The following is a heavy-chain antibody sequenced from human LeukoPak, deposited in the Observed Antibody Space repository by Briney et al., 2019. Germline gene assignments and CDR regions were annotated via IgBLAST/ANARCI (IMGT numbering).Heavy chain of an antibody. Sequence: PGGSLRLSCAASGFTFTNYWMHWVRQVPGMGLVWVSRLPPDELGIIYADSVKGRFTVSRDNAKNTVYLQMNNLRVDDTAMYYCVGTIASRGSEYWGQGALVTVSS. CDR1: GFTFTNYW. CDR3: VGTIASRGSEY. J-gene: IGHJ4*02. V-gene: IGHV3-74*01. D-gene: IGHD6-6*01. CDR2: LPPDELGI.